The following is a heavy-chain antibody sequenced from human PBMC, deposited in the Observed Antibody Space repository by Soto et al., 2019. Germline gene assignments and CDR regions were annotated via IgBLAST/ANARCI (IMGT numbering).Heavy chain of an antibody. CDR3: ARVYVDTAMVKSLEPDY. V-gene: IGHV1-18*04. CDR2: ISAYNGNT. J-gene: IGHJ4*02. D-gene: IGHD5-18*01. Sequence: GASVKVSCKASGYTFTSYGISWVRQAPGQGLEWMGWISAYNGNTNYAQKLQGRVTMTTDTSTSTAYMELRSLRSDDTAVYYCARVYVDTAMVKSLEPDYWGQGTQVTVSS. CDR1: GYTFTSYG.